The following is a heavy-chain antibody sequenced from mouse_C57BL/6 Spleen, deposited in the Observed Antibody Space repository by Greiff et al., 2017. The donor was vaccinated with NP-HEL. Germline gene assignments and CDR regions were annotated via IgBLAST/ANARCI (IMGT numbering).Heavy chain of an antibody. CDR3: ARSYDGYYAWFAY. J-gene: IGHJ3*01. D-gene: IGHD2-3*01. CDR2: IYPGSGST. CDR1: GYTFTSYW. V-gene: IGHV1-55*01. Sequence: QVQLQQSGAELVKPGASVKMSCKASGYTFTSYWITWVKQRPGQGLEWIGDIYPGSGSTNYNEKFKSKATLTVDTSSSTAYMQLSSLTSEDSAVYYCARSYDGYYAWFAYWGQGTLVTVSA.